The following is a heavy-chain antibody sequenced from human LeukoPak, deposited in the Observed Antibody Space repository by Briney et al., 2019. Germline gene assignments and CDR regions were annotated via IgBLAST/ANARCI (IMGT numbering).Heavy chain of an antibody. V-gene: IGHV5-51*01. CDR3: GVGGTFYFMDF. D-gene: IGHD1-26*01. Sequence: GESLKISCKGSGYKFTNYWIGWVRQTPGKGLEWMAIIYPGDSDTRYMPSFQGQVTISADKATNTAYLQWNSLKPSDTAIYYCGVGGTFYFMDFWGKGTTVIVSS. CDR1: GYKFTNYW. CDR2: IYPGDSDT. J-gene: IGHJ6*03.